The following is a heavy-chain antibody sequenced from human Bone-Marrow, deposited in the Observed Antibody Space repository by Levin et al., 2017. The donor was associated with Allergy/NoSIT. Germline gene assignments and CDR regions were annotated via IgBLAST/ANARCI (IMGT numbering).Heavy chain of an antibody. CDR1: GYTFTGYY. V-gene: IGHV1-2*02. D-gene: IGHD1-7*01. CDR3: ARNKGGQPWNYGY. J-gene: IGHJ4*02. CDR2: INPNSGGT. Sequence: ASVKVSCKASGYTFTGYYMHWVRQAPGQGLEWMGWINPNSGGTNYAQKFQGRVTMTRDTSISTAYMELSRLRSDDTAVYYCARNKGGQPWNYGYWGQGTLVTVSS.